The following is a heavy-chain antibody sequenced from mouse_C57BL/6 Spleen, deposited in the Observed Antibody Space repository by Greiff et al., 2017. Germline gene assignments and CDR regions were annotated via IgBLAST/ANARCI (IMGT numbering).Heavy chain of an antibody. D-gene: IGHD2-5*01. V-gene: IGHV5-17*01. Sequence: DVKLVESGGGLVKPGGSLKLSCAASGFTFSDYGMHWVRQAPEKGLEWVAYISSGSSTIYYADTVKGRFTISRDNAKNTLFLQMNRLRSEDTDMDYCARRSNYLYAMDYWGQGTSVTVSS. J-gene: IGHJ4*01. CDR3: ARRSNYLYAMDY. CDR1: GFTFSDYG. CDR2: ISSGSSTI.